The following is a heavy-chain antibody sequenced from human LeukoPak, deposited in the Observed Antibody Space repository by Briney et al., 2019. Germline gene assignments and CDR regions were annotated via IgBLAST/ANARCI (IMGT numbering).Heavy chain of an antibody. CDR2: ISDSGGGT. Sequence: PGGSLRLSCAASGFTFSSYAMSWVRQAPGKGLEWISTISDSGGGTYYADSVKGRFTTSRDNSKNTLSLQMNSLRAEDTAVYHCAKGLVGTEYFQHWGQGTLVTVSS. D-gene: IGHD2-8*02. V-gene: IGHV3-23*01. CDR1: GFTFSSYA. J-gene: IGHJ1*01. CDR3: AKGLVGTEYFQH.